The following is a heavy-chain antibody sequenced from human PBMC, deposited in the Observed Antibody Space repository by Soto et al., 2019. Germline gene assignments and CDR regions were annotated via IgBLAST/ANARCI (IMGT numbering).Heavy chain of an antibody. J-gene: IGHJ6*02. Sequence: GESLKISCKGSGYSFTSYWISWVRQMPGKGLEWMGRIDPSDSYTNYSPSFQGHVTISADKSISTAYLQWSSLKASDTAMYYCARLGRHCSSTSCYNYGMAVWGQGTTVTVSS. D-gene: IGHD2-2*02. V-gene: IGHV5-10-1*01. CDR1: GYSFTSYW. CDR2: IDPSDSYT. CDR3: ARLGRHCSSTSCYNYGMAV.